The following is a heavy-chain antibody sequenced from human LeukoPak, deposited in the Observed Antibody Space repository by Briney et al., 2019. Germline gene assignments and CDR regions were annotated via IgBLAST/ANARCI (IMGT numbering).Heavy chain of an antibody. D-gene: IGHD2-15*01. CDR1: GGSISSGSYY. CDR2: IYTSGST. Sequence: SQTLSLTCPVSGGSISSGSYYWSWIRQPAGKGLEWIGRIYTSGSTNYNPSLKSRVTISVDTSKNQFSLKLSPVTAADAAVYYCARADGVVVAATYDAFDIWGQGTMVTVSS. J-gene: IGHJ3*02. CDR3: ARADGVVVAATYDAFDI. V-gene: IGHV4-61*02.